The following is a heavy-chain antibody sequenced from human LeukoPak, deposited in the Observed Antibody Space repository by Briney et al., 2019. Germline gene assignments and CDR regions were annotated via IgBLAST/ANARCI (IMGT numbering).Heavy chain of an antibody. CDR1: GFTVSTNY. Sequence: GGSLRLSCAASGFTVSTNYMSWVRQAPGKGLEWVSVISSGGSAYYADSVKGRFTIPRDNSKNTLYLQMHSLRAEDTAVYYCARSYSSSNLDAFDLWGQGTVVTVSS. CDR2: ISSGGSA. D-gene: IGHD6-6*01. J-gene: IGHJ3*01. CDR3: ARSYSSSNLDAFDL. V-gene: IGHV3-53*01.